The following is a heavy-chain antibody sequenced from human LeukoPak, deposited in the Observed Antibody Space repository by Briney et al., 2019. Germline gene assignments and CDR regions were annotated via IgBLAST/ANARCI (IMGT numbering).Heavy chain of an antibody. J-gene: IGHJ4*02. CDR3: AKQGELLDY. CDR2: IRCDGSNK. CDR1: GFTFSSYG. D-gene: IGHD1-26*01. V-gene: IGHV3-30*02. Sequence: PGGSLRLSCAASGFTFSSYGMHWVRQAPGKGLEWVAFIRCDGSNKYYADSVKGRFTISRDNSKNTLYLQMNSLRAEDTAVYYCAKQGELLDYWGQGTLVTVSS.